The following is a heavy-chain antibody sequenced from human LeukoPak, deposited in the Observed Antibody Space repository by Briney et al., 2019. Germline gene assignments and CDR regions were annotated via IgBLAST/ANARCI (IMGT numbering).Heavy chain of an antibody. CDR3: ARGLVVVVAAIPYYYYGMDV. D-gene: IGHD2-15*01. CDR2: IYSGGST. V-gene: IGHV3-53*01. Sequence: PGGSLRLSCAASGFTVSSNYMSWVRQAPGKGLEWVSVIYSGGSTYYADSVKGRFTISRYNSKNTLYLQMNSLRAEDTAVYYCARGLVVVVAAIPYYYYGMDVWGQGTTVTVSS. J-gene: IGHJ6*02. CDR1: GFTVSSNY.